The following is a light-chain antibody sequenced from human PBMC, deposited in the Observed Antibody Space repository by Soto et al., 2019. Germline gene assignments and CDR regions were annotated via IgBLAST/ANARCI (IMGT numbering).Light chain of an antibody. Sequence: LTQPASVSGSPGQSITISCTGASSDVGGYNYVSWYQQHPGKAPKFMIYDVSNRPSGVSNRFSGSKSGNTASLTISGLQAEDEADYYCSSYTTSNTRQIVFGTGTKVTVL. V-gene: IGLV2-14*01. J-gene: IGLJ1*01. CDR3: SSYTTSNTRQIV. CDR1: SSDVGGYNY. CDR2: DVS.